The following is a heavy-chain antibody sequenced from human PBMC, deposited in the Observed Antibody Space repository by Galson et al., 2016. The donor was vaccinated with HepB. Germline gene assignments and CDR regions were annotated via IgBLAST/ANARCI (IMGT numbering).Heavy chain of an antibody. V-gene: IGHV3-48*03. D-gene: IGHD3-9*01. CDR1: GFTFSSYE. CDR2: ISSSGNTI. Sequence: SLRLSCADSGFTFSSYEMNWVRQAPGKGLERVSYISSSGNTIYYADSVKGRFTISRDNAENSLYLQMNSLRAEDTAVYYCASYPGYFPGNWGQGTLVTVSS. CDR3: ASYPGYFPGN. J-gene: IGHJ4*02.